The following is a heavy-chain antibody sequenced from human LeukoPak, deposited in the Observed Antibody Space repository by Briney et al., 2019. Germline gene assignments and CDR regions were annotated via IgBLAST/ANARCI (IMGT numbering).Heavy chain of an antibody. Sequence: ASVKVSCKASGYTFTSYGISWVRQAPGQGIEWMGWIRLKNGDTKYAEKFQGRIAMTTDTSTSTTYMELRNLKSDDTAVYYCARVERYLDWNDAFDIWGQGTMVTVSS. J-gene: IGHJ3*02. CDR1: GYTFTSYG. D-gene: IGHD3-9*01. V-gene: IGHV1-18*01. CDR3: ARVERYLDWNDAFDI. CDR2: IRLKNGDT.